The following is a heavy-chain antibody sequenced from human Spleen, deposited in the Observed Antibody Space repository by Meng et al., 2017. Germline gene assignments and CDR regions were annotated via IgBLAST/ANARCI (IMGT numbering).Heavy chain of an antibody. CDR1: GGTFSSYA. V-gene: IGHV1-69*09. Sequence: QVQLVQSGAEVKKPGSSVKDSCKASGGTFSSYAISWVRQAPGQGLEWMGRIIPILGIANYAQKFQGRVTITADKSTSTAYMELSSLRSEDTAVYYCAREAPETFNFDYWGQGTLVTVSS. CDR2: IIPILGIA. J-gene: IGHJ4*02. CDR3: AREAPETFNFDY.